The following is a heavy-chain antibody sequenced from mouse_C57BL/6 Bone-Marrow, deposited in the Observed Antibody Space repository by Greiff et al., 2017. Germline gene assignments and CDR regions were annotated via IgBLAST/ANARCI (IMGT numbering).Heavy chain of an antibody. Sequence: QVQLQQPGAELVKPGASVKLSCTASGYTFTSYWMQWVKQRPGQGLEWIGEIDPSDSYTNYTQKFKGKATLTVDTSASTAYMPLSSLTSEDSAVYYCAKEGSSGYEFAYWGQGTLVTVAA. V-gene: IGHV1-50*01. J-gene: IGHJ3*01. D-gene: IGHD3-2*02. CDR1: GYTFTSYW. CDR2: IDPSDSYT. CDR3: AKEGSSGYEFAY.